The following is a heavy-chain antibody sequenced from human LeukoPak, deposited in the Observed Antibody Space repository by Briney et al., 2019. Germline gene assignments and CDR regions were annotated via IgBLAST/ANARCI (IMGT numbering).Heavy chain of an antibody. V-gene: IGHV4-39*07. CDR2: IYYSGST. Sequence: SETLSLTCTVSGGSISSSSYYWGWIRQPPGKGLEWIGSIYYSGSTYYNPSLKSRVTISVDTSKNQFSLKLSSVTAADTAVYYCARVKGITMVRGALWGRTDAFDIWGQGTMVTVSS. CDR3: ARVKGITMVRGALWGRTDAFDI. J-gene: IGHJ3*02. CDR1: GGSISSSSYY. D-gene: IGHD3-10*01.